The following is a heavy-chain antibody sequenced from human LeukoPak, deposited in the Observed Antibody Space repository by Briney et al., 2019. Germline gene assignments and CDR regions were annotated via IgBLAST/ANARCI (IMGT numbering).Heavy chain of an antibody. Sequence: PSETLSLTCTVPGGSISSYYWSWIRQPAGKGLEWIGRIYTSGSTNYNPSLKSRVTMSVDTSKNQFSLKLSSVTAADTAVYYCARDVVVVAARDYYYYMDVWGKGTTVTVSS. D-gene: IGHD2-15*01. CDR2: IYTSGST. CDR3: ARDVVVVAARDYYYYMDV. V-gene: IGHV4-4*07. J-gene: IGHJ6*03. CDR1: GGSISSYY.